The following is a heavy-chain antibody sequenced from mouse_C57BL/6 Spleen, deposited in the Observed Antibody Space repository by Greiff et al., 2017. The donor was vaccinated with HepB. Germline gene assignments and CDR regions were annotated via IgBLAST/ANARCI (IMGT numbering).Heavy chain of an antibody. CDR3: APYSNYVPPFAY. CDR1: GYTFTDYN. CDR2: INPNNGGT. J-gene: IGHJ3*01. V-gene: IGHV1-22*01. Sequence: DVKLVESGPELVKPGASVKMSCKASGYTFTDYNMHWVKQSHGKSLEWIGYINPNNGGTSYNQKFKGKATLTVNKSSSTAYMELRSLTSEDSAVYYCAPYSNYVPPFAYWGQGTLVTVSA. D-gene: IGHD2-5*01.